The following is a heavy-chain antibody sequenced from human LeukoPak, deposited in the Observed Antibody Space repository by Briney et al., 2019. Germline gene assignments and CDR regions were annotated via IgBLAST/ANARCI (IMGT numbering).Heavy chain of an antibody. D-gene: IGHD3-22*01. CDR1: RYSFTSYW. J-gene: IGHJ4*02. V-gene: IGHV5-51*01. CDR3: ARLPWDSSGYYYYFDY. Sequence: GESLKISCNRSRYSFTSYWIVWVRQMLGKGLEWMGIIYPGDSDTRYSPSFQGQVTISADKSISTAYLQWSSLKASDTAMYYCARLPWDSSGYYYYFDYWGQGTLVTVSS. CDR2: IYPGDSDT.